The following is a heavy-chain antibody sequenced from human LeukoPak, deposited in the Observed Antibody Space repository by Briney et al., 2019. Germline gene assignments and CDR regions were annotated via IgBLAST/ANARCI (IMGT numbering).Heavy chain of an antibody. CDR1: GYTFTSYY. CDR3: ARSYFRDDDYLRFGGVEDYFDY. J-gene: IGHJ4*02. V-gene: IGHV1-46*01. CDR2: INPSGGNT. D-gene: IGHD3-16*01. Sequence: ASVKVSCKASGYTFTSYYMPWVRQAPGQGLEWMGIINPSGGNTSYAQKFQGRVTMTRDTSTSTVYMELSSLRSEDTAVYYCARSYFRDDDYLRFGGVEDYFDYWGQGTLVTVSS.